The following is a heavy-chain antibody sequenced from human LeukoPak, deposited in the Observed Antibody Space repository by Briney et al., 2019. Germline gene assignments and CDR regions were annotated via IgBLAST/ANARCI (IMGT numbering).Heavy chain of an antibody. CDR2: IKPDGSGK. D-gene: IGHD2-2*01. CDR1: GFTLTISW. CDR3: AKDSRSY. Sequence: PGGSLRLSCAASGFTLTISWKTCVRQAPGKGLEWVANIKPDGSGKFYVDSVKGRFTISRDNAKNSLFLQMNSLRAEDTAVYYGAKDSRSYWGQGTLVTVSS. J-gene: IGHJ4*02. V-gene: IGHV3-7*04.